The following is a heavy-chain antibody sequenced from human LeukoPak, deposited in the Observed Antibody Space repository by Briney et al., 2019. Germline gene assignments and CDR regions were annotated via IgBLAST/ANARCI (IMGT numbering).Heavy chain of an antibody. Sequence: SQTLSLTCTVSGGSISSGGYYWSWIRQPPGKGLEWIGYIYYSGSTYYNPSLKSRVTISVDTSKNQFSLKLSSVTAADTAVYYCARRRYYYGSGSSPAFDPWGQGTLVTVSS. D-gene: IGHD3-10*01. CDR1: GGSISSGGYY. J-gene: IGHJ5*02. V-gene: IGHV4-30-2*03. CDR2: IYYSGST. CDR3: ARRRYYYGSGSSPAFDP.